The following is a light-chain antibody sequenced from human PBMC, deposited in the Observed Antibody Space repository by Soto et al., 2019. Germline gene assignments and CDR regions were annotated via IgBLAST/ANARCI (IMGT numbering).Light chain of an antibody. V-gene: IGLV1-40*01. Sequence: QSVLTQPPSVSGAPGQRVTISCTGSSSNIGAGYDVHWYQQLPGTAPKLLIYGNSNRPSGVPDRFSGSKSGTSASLAITGLQAEDEADDYCQSYDNSLSGWVFGGGTKVTVL. CDR1: SSNIGAGYD. CDR2: GNS. CDR3: QSYDNSLSGWV. J-gene: IGLJ3*02.